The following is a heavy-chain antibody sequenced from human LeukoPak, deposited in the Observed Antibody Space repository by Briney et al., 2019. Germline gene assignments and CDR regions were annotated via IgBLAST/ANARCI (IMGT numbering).Heavy chain of an antibody. Sequence: GGSLRLSCAASGVIFSNYWMHWVRQAPGKGLVWVSRINRDGSSTSYADSVKGRFTISRDNAKNSLYLQMNSLRAEDTAVYYCARAWGTDGYNSGYWGQGTLVTVSS. J-gene: IGHJ4*02. V-gene: IGHV3-74*01. D-gene: IGHD5-24*01. CDR1: GVIFSNYW. CDR3: ARAWGTDGYNSGY. CDR2: INRDGSST.